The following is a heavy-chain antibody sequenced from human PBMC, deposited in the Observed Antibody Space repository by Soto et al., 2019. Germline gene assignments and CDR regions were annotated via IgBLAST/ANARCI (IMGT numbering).Heavy chain of an antibody. CDR1: GFIFTDSA. Sequence: EVQLVESGGGLVQPGGSLKLSCAASGFIFTDSAIHWIRQASGKGPEWVGRIRNKVNNYATLYAASVKGRFTISRDDSTKTAYLQMNSLKTEDTAVYYCTRRRDWTAMDPLDYWGQGTLVTVSS. J-gene: IGHJ4*02. CDR3: TRRRDWTAMDPLDY. D-gene: IGHD5-18*01. CDR2: IRNKVNNYAT. V-gene: IGHV3-73*02.